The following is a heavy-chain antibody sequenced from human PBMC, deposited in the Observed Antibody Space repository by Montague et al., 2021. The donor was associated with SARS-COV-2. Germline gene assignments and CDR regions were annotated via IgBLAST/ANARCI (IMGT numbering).Heavy chain of an antibody. V-gene: IGHV4-38-2*01. CDR2: VYHSGYT. Sequence: SETLSLTCSVSGFSISSGFYWAWIRQSPGKGPVWFGTVYHSGYTTXNTSLQGRVTVSIDTSKNQFSLTVTSVTAADTAVYYCARRGYTGPDYFDYWGQGTLVTVSS. CDR3: ARRGYTGPDYFDY. CDR1: GFSISSGFY. J-gene: IGHJ4*02. D-gene: IGHD5-12*01.